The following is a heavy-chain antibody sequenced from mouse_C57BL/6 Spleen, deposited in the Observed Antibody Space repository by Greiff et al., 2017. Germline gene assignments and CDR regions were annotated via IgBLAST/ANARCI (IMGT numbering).Heavy chain of an antibody. J-gene: IGHJ4*01. CDR3: ARRAEGYAMDY. V-gene: IGHV1-80*01. Sequence: QVQLKESGAELVKPGASVKISCKASGYAFSSYWMNWVKQRPGKGLEWIGQIYPGDGDTNYNGKFKGKATLTADKSSSTAYMQLSSLTSEDSAVYFCARRAEGYAMDYWGQGTSVTVSS. CDR2: IYPGDGDT. D-gene: IGHD3-3*01. CDR1: GYAFSSYW.